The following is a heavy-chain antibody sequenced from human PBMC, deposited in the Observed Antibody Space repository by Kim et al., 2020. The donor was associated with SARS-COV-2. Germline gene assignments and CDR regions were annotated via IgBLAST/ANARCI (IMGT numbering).Heavy chain of an antibody. D-gene: IGHD6-13*01. CDR1: GFTFSSYS. Sequence: GGSLRLSCAASGFTFSSYSMNWVRQAPGKGLEWVSSISSSSSYIYYADSVKGRFTISRDNAKNSLYLQMNSLRAEDTAVYYCARDLSSSSSYYGMDVWGQGTTVTVSS. V-gene: IGHV3-21*01. CDR2: ISSSSSYI. J-gene: IGHJ6*02. CDR3: ARDLSSSSSYYGMDV.